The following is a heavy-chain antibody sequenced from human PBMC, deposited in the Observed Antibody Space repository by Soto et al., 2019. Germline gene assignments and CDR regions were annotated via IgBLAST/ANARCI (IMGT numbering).Heavy chain of an antibody. CDR1: GGSFSSYY. CDR3: ARNSQSGSHYIPYFDY. D-gene: IGHD3-10*01. J-gene: IGHJ4*02. CDR2: LYYSGST. V-gene: IGHV4-59*01. Sequence: SETLSLTCTVSGGSFSSYYWSWIRQPPGKGLEWIGYLYYSGSTNYNPSLKSRVTISVDTSKNQFSLKLSSVTAADTAVYYCARNSQSGSHYIPYFDYWGQGTLVTVSS.